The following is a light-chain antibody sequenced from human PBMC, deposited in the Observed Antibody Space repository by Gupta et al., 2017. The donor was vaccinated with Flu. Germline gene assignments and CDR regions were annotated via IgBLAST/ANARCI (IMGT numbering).Light chain of an antibody. V-gene: IGLV3-19*01. CDR2: ATN. J-gene: IGLJ2*01. CDR3: NSRDSTDNHQAV. Sequence: SSALTQDPAVSVALGQTVRLACQGDLLRNSYASWYQQKPGQAPVLVIYATNTQPSGIPDRFSGSSSGNTASLTITGAQAEDEADYYCNSRDSTDNHQAVFGGGTKLTVL. CDR1: LLRNSY.